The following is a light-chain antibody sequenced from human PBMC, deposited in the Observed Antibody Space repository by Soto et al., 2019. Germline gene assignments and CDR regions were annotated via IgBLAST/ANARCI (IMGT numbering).Light chain of an antibody. Sequence: QSVLTQPPSMSAAPGQNITISCSGITSNIGNNYVSWYQQVPGTAPKLLLYDNNKRPSGIPDRFSGSRSATSATLGITGLQTGDEADDYCGTWDSGLSAGGVFGGGTKLTVL. CDR3: GTWDSGLSAGGV. CDR1: TSNIGNNY. J-gene: IGLJ3*02. CDR2: DNN. V-gene: IGLV1-51*01.